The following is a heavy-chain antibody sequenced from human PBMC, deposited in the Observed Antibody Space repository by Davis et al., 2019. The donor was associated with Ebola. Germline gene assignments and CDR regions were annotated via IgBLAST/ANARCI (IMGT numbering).Heavy chain of an antibody. CDR3: ASSVATPGAFDI. V-gene: IGHV3-74*01. CDR2: ISGSGGST. CDR1: GFTFSSYW. D-gene: IGHD2-15*01. Sequence: GESLKISCAASGFTFSSYWMHWVRQAPGKGLEWVSSISGSGGSTHYADSVRGRFTISRDNSKNTLYLQMNSLRVEDTAVYYCASSVATPGAFDIWGQGTMVTVSS. J-gene: IGHJ3*02.